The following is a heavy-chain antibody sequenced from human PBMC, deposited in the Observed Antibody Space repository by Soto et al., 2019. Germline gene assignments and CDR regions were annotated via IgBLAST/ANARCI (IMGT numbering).Heavy chain of an antibody. CDR2: IYPGDSDT. V-gene: IGHV5-51*01. Sequence: GESLKISWKGSGYSFTWSWIAWVRQMPGKGLEWMGIIYPGDSDTRYSPSFQGQVTISADKSISTAYLQWSSLKASDTAMYYCASSIGSCYPSSPCRGMDVWGQGTTVTSP. CDR1: GYSFTWSW. J-gene: IGHJ6*02. D-gene: IGHD2-15*01. CDR3: ASSIGSCYPSSPCRGMDV.